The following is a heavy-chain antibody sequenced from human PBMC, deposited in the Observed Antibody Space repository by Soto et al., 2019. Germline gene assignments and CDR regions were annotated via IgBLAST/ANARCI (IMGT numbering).Heavy chain of an antibody. V-gene: IGHV2-5*02. CDR3: AHTGGSSWPDSLVY. D-gene: IGHD6-13*01. CDR2: IYWEDDK. Sequence: SGPTPVNRTQTLTLTCTFSGFSLRTSGEGVGWIRRPPGKALEWLALIYWEDDKRYSPSLKSRLTITKNTSKNQVVLTMTNMDPVDTATYYCAHTGGSSWPDSLVYWGQGTLVTVSS. J-gene: IGHJ4*02. CDR1: GFSLRTSGEG.